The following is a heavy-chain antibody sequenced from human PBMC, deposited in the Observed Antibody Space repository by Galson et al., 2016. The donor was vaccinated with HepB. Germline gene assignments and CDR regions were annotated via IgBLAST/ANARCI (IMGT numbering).Heavy chain of an antibody. CDR1: GYSISSGYY. Sequence: ETLSLTCTVPGYSISSGYYWGWVRQPPGKGLEWIGSGHHTGSTYYNPSLKSRVTISVYTSKNQFSLKLTSVTAADTAVYYRASGAVDYGEHYWGQGTLVTVSS. V-gene: IGHV4-38-2*02. CDR3: ASGAVDYGEHY. CDR2: GHHTGST. J-gene: IGHJ4*02. D-gene: IGHD4-17*01.